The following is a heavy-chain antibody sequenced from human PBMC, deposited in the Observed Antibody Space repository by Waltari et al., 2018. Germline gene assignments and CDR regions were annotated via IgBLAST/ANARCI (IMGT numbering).Heavy chain of an antibody. J-gene: IGHJ5*02. D-gene: IGHD3-3*01. CDR3: ARANGITIFGVVIRANWFDP. CDR2: IYHSGST. V-gene: IGHV4-30-2*01. CDR1: GGPISSGGYS. Sequence: QLQLQESGSGLVKPSQTLSLTCAVSGGPISSGGYSWTWIRTPPGKVLEWIGYIYHSGSTYYNPSLKSRVTISVDRSKNQFSLKLSSVTAADTAVYYCARANGITIFGVVIRANWFDPWGQGTLVTVSS.